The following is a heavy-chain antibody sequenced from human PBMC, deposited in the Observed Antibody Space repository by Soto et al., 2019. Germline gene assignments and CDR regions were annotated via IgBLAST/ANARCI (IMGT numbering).Heavy chain of an antibody. CDR1: GFTFSSHG. D-gene: IGHD5-18*01. V-gene: IGHV3-30*18. J-gene: IGHJ4*02. CDR3: AKDYLSFTYSYAH. Sequence: PGGSLRLPCAASGFTFSSHGMHWVRQAPGKGLEWVAVISYDGSNKYYADSVKGRFTISRDNSKNTLYLQMNSLRAEDAAVYYCAKDYLSFTYSYAHWGQGTLVTVS. CDR2: ISYDGSNK.